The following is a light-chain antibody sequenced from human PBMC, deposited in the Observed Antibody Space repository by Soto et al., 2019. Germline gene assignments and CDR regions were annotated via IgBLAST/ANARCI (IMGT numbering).Light chain of an antibody. Sequence: EIVLTQSPGTLSLSPGERVTLSCTASQNVGGNQLAWYQRKPGQAPRLLIYRASRRATGIPDRFSGSGSGTDFALTISRLESEDFAVYYCQQHYILPWTFGQGTKVEIK. J-gene: IGKJ1*01. V-gene: IGKV3-20*01. CDR3: QQHYILPWT. CDR1: QNVGGNQ. CDR2: RAS.